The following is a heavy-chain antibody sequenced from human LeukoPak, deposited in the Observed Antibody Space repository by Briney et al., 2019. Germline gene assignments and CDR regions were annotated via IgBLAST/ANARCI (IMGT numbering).Heavy chain of an antibody. J-gene: IGHJ4*02. Sequence: PSETLSLTCTVPGGSISSYYWSWIRQPPGKGLEWIGYIYYSGSTNYNPSLKSRVTISVDTSKNQFSLKLSSVTAADTAVYYCATVVVAVAGMGPIDYWGQGTLVTVSS. CDR3: ATVVVAVAGMGPIDY. CDR1: GGSISSYY. CDR2: IYYSGST. V-gene: IGHV4-59*01. D-gene: IGHD6-19*01.